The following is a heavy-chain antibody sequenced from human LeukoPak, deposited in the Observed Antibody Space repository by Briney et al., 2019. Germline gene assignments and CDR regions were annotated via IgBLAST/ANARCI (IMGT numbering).Heavy chain of an antibody. Sequence: GGSLRLSCAASGFTVSTNYMSWVRQAPGRGLKWVSVIYSGGGSTFYADSVKGRFSISRDNSKNTLYLQMNSLRAEDTAVYYCAKDLRYSGSLRAMDYWGQGTLVTVSS. CDR1: GFTVSTNY. CDR3: AKDLRYSGSLRAMDY. V-gene: IGHV3-53*01. CDR2: IYSGGGST. D-gene: IGHD1-26*01. J-gene: IGHJ4*02.